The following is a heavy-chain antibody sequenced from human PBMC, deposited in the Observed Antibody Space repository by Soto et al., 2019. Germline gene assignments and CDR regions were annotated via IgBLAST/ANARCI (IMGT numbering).Heavy chain of an antibody. CDR1: GFTLTRSA. CDR3: AGALENPYFYYGLNV. CDR2: ISAGGGGT. J-gene: IGHJ6*02. V-gene: IGHV3-23*01. Sequence: GGSLRLSCAGSGFTLTRSAVSWVRQAPGKGLEWVSGISAGGGGTYYADSVKGRFTISRDVAKNTVYLQMNGLRVEDTAVYYCAGALENPYFYYGLNVWGQGTTVTVSS. D-gene: IGHD1-1*01.